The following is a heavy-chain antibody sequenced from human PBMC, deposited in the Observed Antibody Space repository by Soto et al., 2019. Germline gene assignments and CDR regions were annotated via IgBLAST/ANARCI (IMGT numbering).Heavy chain of an antibody. Sequence: QEQLQESGPRLVKPSETLSLTCSVSGGPIRGYYWTWIRQSPGRGLQWLGFISDSGKTNSDASLKGRLAISLDTSRNQFSLSLTSVTAADTALYYCARGRAIYGEWDYFDYWGQGALVTVSS. D-gene: IGHD1-26*01. V-gene: IGHV4-59*01. CDR3: ARGRAIYGEWDYFDY. J-gene: IGHJ4*02. CDR1: GGPIRGYY. CDR2: ISDSGKT.